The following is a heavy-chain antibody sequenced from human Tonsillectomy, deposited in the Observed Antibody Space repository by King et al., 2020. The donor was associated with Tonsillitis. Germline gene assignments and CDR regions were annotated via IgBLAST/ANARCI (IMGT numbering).Heavy chain of an antibody. V-gene: IGHV3-33*05. CDR3: ARDAASLYYDSSGFDY. CDR1: GFTFSSYG. Sequence: VQLVESGGGVVQPGRSLRLSCAASGFTFSSYGMHWVRQAPGKGLEWVAVISYDGSNNYYADSVKGRFTISRDNSKNTLYLQMNSLRAEDTAVYYCARDAASLYYDSSGFDYWGQGTLVTVSS. J-gene: IGHJ4*02. CDR2: ISYDGSNN. D-gene: IGHD3-22*01.